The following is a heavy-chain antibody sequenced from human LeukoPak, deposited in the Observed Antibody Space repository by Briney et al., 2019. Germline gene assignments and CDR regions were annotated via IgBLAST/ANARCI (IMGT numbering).Heavy chain of an antibody. J-gene: IGHJ4*02. CDR1: GYTFTNYG. CDR3: ARDLVSLLYGSGIDY. D-gene: IGHD3-10*01. V-gene: IGHV1-18*01. Sequence: ASVKVSCKAPGYTFTNYGISWVRQAPGQGLEWMGWISTYNAKTNSAQRFQGRFTMTADTSTDTAYMELRSLTSDDTAVFYCARDLVSLLYGSGIDYWGQGTQVTVSA. CDR2: ISTYNAKT.